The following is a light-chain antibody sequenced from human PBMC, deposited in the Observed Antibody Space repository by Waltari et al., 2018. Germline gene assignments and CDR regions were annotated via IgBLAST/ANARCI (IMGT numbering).Light chain of an antibody. J-gene: IGKJ2*01. CDR2: DAS. CDR3: QQYNDRVLT. Sequence: DIQLTQSPSTLSASVGDRFTITCRASQSVPTWLDWYQQKAGKAPKLLIYDASIVQSGVPSRFSGGGSGTEFSLNINSLQPDDFATYYCQQYNDRVLTFGQGT. CDR1: QSVPTW. V-gene: IGKV1-5*01.